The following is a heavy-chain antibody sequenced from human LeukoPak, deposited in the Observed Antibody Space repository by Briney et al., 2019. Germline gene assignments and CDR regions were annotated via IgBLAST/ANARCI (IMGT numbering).Heavy chain of an antibody. Sequence: GGSLRLSCAASGFTFSSYAMGWVRQAPGKGLEWVSAISGSGGSTFYADSVKGRFAISRDNSKNTLYLQMNSLRAEDTAVYYCAKGLCSTSCYSVPDHVWGQGTTVTVSS. D-gene: IGHD2-2*01. CDR3: AKGLCSTSCYSVPDHV. V-gene: IGHV3-23*01. CDR2: ISGSGGST. J-gene: IGHJ6*02. CDR1: GFTFSSYA.